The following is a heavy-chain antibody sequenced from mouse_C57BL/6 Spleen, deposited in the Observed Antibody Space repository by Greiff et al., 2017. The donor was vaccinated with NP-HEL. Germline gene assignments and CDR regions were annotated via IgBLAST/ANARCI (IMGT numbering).Heavy chain of an antibody. CDR2: IDPSDSYT. D-gene: IGHD2-2*01. Sequence: QVQLKQPGAELVMPGASVKLSCKASGYTFTSYWMHWVKQRPGQGLEWIGEIDPSDSYTNYNQKFKGKSTLTVDKSSSTAYMQLSSLTSEDSAVYYCARGVTTPYWYFDVWGTGTTVTVSS. CDR1: GYTFTSYW. CDR3: ARGVTTPYWYFDV. J-gene: IGHJ1*03. V-gene: IGHV1-69*01.